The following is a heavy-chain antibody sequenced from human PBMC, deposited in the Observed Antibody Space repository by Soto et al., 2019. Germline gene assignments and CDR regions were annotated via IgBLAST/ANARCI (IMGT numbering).Heavy chain of an antibody. CDR2: IFRNEER. J-gene: IGHJ4*02. CDR1: GFSLSKARMG. V-gene: IGHV2-26*01. Sequence: QVTLKESGPVLVKPTETLTLTCTVSGFSLSKARMGVSWIRQPPGKALEWLAHIFRNEERSYNTSLKSRLTISSDTSKSQVVLPMTNVDPVDTGTYFCARALRAGRPSYYFHSWGQGTLVNVS. CDR3: ARALRAGRPSYYFHS.